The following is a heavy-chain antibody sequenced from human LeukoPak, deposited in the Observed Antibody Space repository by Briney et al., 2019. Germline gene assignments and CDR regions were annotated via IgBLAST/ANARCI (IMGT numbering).Heavy chain of an antibody. CDR2: IYPNGIT. D-gene: IGHD5-12*01. V-gene: IGHV3-66*02. CDR1: GIAITANY. J-gene: IGHJ6*02. CDR3: AKVVQRGYSGFYGMDV. Sequence: PGGSLRLSCVASGIAITANYMNWVRQAPGKGLEWVSVIYPNGITYYADSVKGRFTISRDNSKNTLYLQMNSLRAEDTAVYYCAKVVQRGYSGFYGMDVWGQGTTVTVSS.